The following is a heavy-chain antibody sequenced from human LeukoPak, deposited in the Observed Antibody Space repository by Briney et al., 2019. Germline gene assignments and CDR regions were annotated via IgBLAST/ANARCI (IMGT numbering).Heavy chain of an antibody. J-gene: IGHJ4*02. CDR2: IYYSGST. V-gene: IGHV4-59*01. Sequence: SETLSLTCTVSGGSISSYYWSWIRQPPGKGLEWIGYIYYSGSTNYNPSLESRVTISVDTSKNQFSLKLSSVTAADTAVYYCARSKSWFGVTSEWGQGTLVTVSS. D-gene: IGHD3-10*01. CDR3: ARSKSWFGVTSE. CDR1: GGSISSYY.